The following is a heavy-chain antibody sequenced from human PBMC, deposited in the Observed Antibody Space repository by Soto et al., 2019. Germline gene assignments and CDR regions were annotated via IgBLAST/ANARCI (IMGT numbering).Heavy chain of an antibody. Sequence: GGSLRLSCAASGITFSSYPMHWVRQAPGEGLEWVGVISYDGRNTQYADSMEGRFTISRDNSKNTLYLQMNSLRADDTAVYYCARVGHIQLWLNAFDMWGQGTMVTVSS. J-gene: IGHJ3*02. D-gene: IGHD5-18*01. CDR1: GITFSSYP. V-gene: IGHV3-30*04. CDR3: ARVGHIQLWLNAFDM. CDR2: ISYDGRNT.